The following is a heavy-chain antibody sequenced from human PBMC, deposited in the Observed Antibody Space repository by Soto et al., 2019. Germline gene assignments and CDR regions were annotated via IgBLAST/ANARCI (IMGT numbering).Heavy chain of an antibody. D-gene: IGHD2-15*01. V-gene: IGHV4-30-4*01. J-gene: IGHJ5*02. Sequence: QVHLLESGPGLVKPSQTLSLTCSVSGDSISTVDYFWAWIRQPPGQALEYIGNIYKSTTTYYNPSFWSRVAISLDTSKSQFSLTVTSVTAADTAVYFCARGRYCLTGRCVPNRFDAWGQGTLVTVSS. CDR2: IYKSTTT. CDR1: GDSISTVDYF. CDR3: ARGRYCLTGRCVPNRFDA.